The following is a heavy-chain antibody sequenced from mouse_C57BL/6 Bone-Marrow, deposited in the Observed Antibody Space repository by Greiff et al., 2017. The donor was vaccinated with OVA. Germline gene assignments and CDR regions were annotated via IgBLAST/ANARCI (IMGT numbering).Heavy chain of an antibody. V-gene: IGHV5-4*01. CDR1: GFTFSSYA. J-gene: IGHJ3*01. Sequence: EVQGVESGGGLVKPGGSLKLSCAASGFTFSSYAMSWVRQTPEKRLEWVATISVGGSYTYYPDNVKGRFTLSRDNAKNNLYLQMSHLKSEDTAMYYCARYGSSSWFAYWGQGTLVTVSA. D-gene: IGHD1-1*01. CDR2: ISVGGSYT. CDR3: ARYGSSSWFAY.